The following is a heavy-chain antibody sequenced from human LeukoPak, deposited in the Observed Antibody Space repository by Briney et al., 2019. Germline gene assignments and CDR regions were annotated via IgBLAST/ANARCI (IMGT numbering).Heavy chain of an antibody. Sequence: GGSLRLSCEASGYTFEDYAMHGVRHAPGKGLEWVSGISWNNGSIGYADSVKDRFSISRDNGKNSLYLQMDSLTTEDTALYYCAKGHTYGLGESYLDFWGQGTLVSVSS. CDR3: AKGHTYGLGESYLDF. CDR2: ISWNNGSI. CDR1: GYTFEDYA. J-gene: IGHJ4*02. D-gene: IGHD5-18*01. V-gene: IGHV3-9*01.